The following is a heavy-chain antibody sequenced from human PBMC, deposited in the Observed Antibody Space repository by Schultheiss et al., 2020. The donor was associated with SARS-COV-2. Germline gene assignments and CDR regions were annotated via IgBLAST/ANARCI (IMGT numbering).Heavy chain of an antibody. CDR3: ARGPLGRYDYVWGSYNWFDP. Sequence: GGSLRLSCAASGFTFSSSWMHWVRQAPGKGLEWVSYISSSYIYYADSVKGRFTISRDNAKNSLYLQMNSLRAEDTAVYYCARGPLGRYDYVWGSYNWFDPWGQGTLVTVSS. V-gene: IGHV3-21*05. J-gene: IGHJ5*02. CDR2: ISSSYI. CDR1: GFTFSSSW. D-gene: IGHD3-16*01.